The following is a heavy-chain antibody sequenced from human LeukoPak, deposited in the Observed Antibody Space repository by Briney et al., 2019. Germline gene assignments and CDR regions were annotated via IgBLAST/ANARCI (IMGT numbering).Heavy chain of an antibody. CDR2: ISSSSSYI. D-gene: IGHD2-2*02. Sequence: GGSLRLSCAASGFTFSSYAMSWVRQAPGKGLEWVSSISSSSSYIYYADSVKGRFTISRDNAKNSLYLQMNSLRAEDTAVYYCARVAVYCSSTSCYIDYWGQGTLVTVSS. V-gene: IGHV3-21*01. J-gene: IGHJ4*02. CDR3: ARVAVYCSSTSCYIDY. CDR1: GFTFSSYA.